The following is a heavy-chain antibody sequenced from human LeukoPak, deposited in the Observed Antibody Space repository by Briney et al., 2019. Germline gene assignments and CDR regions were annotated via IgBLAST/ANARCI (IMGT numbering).Heavy chain of an antibody. CDR3: ARDSFTVAATDY. D-gene: IGHD6-13*01. Sequence: ASVKVSCKASGYTFTGYYMHWVRQAPGQGLEWMGWINPNSGGTNYAQKFQGRVTMTRDTSISTAYMELSRLRSDDTAVYYCARDSFTVAATDYWGQGTLVTVSS. CDR1: GYTFTGYY. CDR2: INPNSGGT. V-gene: IGHV1-2*02. J-gene: IGHJ4*02.